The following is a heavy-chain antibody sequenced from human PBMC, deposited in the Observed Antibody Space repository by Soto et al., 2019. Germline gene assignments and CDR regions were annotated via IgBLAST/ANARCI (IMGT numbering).Heavy chain of an antibody. Sequence: ASVKVSCKASGYTFTSYGISWVRQAPGQGLEWMGWISAYNGNTSYAQKLQGRVTMTKDTSTSTAYMELRSLRSDDTAVYYCARDLEIQDFDYWGQGTLVTVSS. CDR2: ISAYNGNT. CDR1: GYTFTSYG. J-gene: IGHJ4*02. V-gene: IGHV1-18*01. CDR3: ARDLEIQDFDY. D-gene: IGHD3-3*01.